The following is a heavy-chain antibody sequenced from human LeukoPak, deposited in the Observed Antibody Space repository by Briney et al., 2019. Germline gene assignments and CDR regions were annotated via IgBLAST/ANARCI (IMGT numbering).Heavy chain of an antibody. J-gene: IGHJ6*03. D-gene: IGHD5-12*01. CDR1: GGSISSSNW. CDR3: ARQAVDNFYYLDV. CDR2: IYHSGST. Sequence: PSGTLSLTCAVSGGSISSSNWWSWVRQPPGKGLEWIGEIYHSGSTNYNPSLKSRVTISVDKSKNQFSLKLNSVTAADTAVYYCARQAVDNFYYLDVWGKGTTVTVSS. V-gene: IGHV4-4*02.